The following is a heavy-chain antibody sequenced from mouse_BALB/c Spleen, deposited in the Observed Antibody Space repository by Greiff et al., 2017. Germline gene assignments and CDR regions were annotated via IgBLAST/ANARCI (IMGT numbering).Heavy chain of an antibody. CDR2: ISYSGST. V-gene: IGHV3-8*02. Sequence: EVKLMESGPSLVKPSQTLSLTCSVTGDSITSGYWNWIRKFPGNKLEYMGYISYSGSTYYNPSLKSRISITRDTSKNQYYLQLNSVTTEDTASYYCARYYGSSYEDYAMDYWGQGTSVTVSS. CDR3: ARYYGSSYEDYAMDY. J-gene: IGHJ4*01. D-gene: IGHD1-1*01. CDR1: GDSITSGY.